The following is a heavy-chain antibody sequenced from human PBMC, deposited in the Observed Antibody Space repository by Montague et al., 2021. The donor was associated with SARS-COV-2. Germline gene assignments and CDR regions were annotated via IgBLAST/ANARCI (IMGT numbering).Heavy chain of an antibody. CDR3: ARQARPTVTPFDY. CDR1: GDSISGYY. V-gene: IGHV4-59*08. CDR2: IFHSGST. Sequence: SETRSLTCTVSGDSISGYYWNRIRQTPEKGLEWIGYIFHSGSTNYNPSPRSRVTISVDKSKNQFSLNLSSVAAADTAVYYCARQARPTVTPFDYWGQGTLVTVS. J-gene: IGHJ4*02. D-gene: IGHD4-17*01.